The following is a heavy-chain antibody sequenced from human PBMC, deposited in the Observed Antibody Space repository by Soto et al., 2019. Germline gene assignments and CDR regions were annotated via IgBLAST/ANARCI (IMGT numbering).Heavy chain of an antibody. CDR2: INPSGGST. J-gene: IGHJ6*02. D-gene: IGHD3-3*01. CDR3: ARPRGYYRGPDWYYGMDV. CDR1: GYTFTSYY. Sequence: VASVKVSCKASGYTFTSYYMHWVRQAPGQGLEWMGIINPSGGSTSYAQKFQGRVTMTRDTSTSTVYMELSSLRSEDTAVYYCARPRGYYRGPDWYYGMDVWGQGTTVTVSS. V-gene: IGHV1-46*01.